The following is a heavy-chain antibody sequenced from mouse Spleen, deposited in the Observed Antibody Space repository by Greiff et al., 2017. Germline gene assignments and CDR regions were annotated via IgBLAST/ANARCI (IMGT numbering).Heavy chain of an antibody. Sequence: VQLQQSGPELVKPGASVKMSCKASGYTFTDYNMHWVKQSHGKSLEWIGYINPNNGGTSYNQKFKGKATLTVNKSSSTAYMELRSLTSEDSAVYYCARSFIYYGDQFFAYWGQGTLVTVSA. CDR3: ARSFIYYGDQFFAY. CDR2: INPNNGGT. CDR1: GYTFTDYN. V-gene: IGHV1-22*01. J-gene: IGHJ3*01. D-gene: IGHD2-13*01.